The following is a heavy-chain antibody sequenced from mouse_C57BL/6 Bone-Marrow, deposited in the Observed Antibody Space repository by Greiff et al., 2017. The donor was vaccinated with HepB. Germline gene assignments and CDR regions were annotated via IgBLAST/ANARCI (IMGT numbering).Heavy chain of an antibody. CDR3: ARMGTIYGSSCAWAWFAY. CDR2: IYPGDGDT. CDR1: GYAFSSSW. V-gene: IGHV1-82*01. J-gene: IGHJ3*01. Sequence: QVQLQQSGPELVKPGASVKISCKASGYAFSSSWMNWVKQRPGKGLEWIGRIYPGDGDTNYNGKFKGKATLTSDKSSITAYVQLSSLTSEDSAVYFCARMGTIYGSSCAWAWFAYWGQGTLVTVSA. D-gene: IGHD1-1*01.